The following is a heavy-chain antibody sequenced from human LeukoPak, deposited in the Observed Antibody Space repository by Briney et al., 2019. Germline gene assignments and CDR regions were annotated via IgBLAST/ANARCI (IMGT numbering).Heavy chain of an antibody. CDR3: ARESSRGYYHIDS. V-gene: IGHV4-39*07. Sequence: PSETLSLTCTVSGGSISGSSHYWGWLRQPPGKGLEWVGTIIYSGNTYYNPSLKSRVTISLDTSKNHFSLRLSSVTAADTAVYYCARESSRGYYHIDSWGQGTLVTVSS. CDR2: IIYSGNT. J-gene: IGHJ4*02. CDR1: GGSISGSSHY. D-gene: IGHD5-12*01.